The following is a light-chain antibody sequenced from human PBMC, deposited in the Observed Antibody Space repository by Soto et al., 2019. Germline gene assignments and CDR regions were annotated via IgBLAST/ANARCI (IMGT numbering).Light chain of an antibody. CDR2: AAS. CDR1: QSISSA. J-gene: IGKJ5*01. CDR3: QQYESLPLT. Sequence: DIQMTQSPSSLSASIGDRVTITCRASQSISSALNWYQHKPGKAPNLLIRAASSLQSGVPSRFSGSGSGTDFALTISGLQPDDFATYYCQQYESLPLTFGQGTRLEIK. V-gene: IGKV1-39*01.